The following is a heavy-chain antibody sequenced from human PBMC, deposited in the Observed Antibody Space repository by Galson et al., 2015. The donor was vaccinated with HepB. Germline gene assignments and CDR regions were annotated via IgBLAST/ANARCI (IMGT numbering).Heavy chain of an antibody. CDR1: GGTFSSYA. CDR2: IIPIFGTA. Sequence: SVKVSCKASGGTFSSYAISWVRQAAGQGLEWMGGIIPIFGTANYAQKFQGRVTITADKSTSTAYMELSSLRSEDTAVYYCARDGGCYCGGDCYSPQNWYFVLWGRGTLVTVSS. CDR3: ARDGGCYCGGDCYSPQNWYFVL. V-gene: IGHV1-69*06. J-gene: IGHJ2*01. D-gene: IGHD2-21*02.